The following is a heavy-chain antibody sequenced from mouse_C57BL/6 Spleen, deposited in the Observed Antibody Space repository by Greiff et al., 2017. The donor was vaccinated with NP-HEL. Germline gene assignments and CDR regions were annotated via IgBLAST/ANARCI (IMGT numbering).Heavy chain of an antibody. CDR3: ARSFITTVVASVDY. D-gene: IGHD1-1*01. CDR1: GYTFTSYW. Sequence: QVQLQQPGAELVKPGASVKMSCKASGYTFTSYWITWVKQRPGQGLEWIGDIYPGSGSTNYNEKFKSKATLTVDTSSSTAYMQLSSLTSEDSAVYYCARSFITTVVASVDYWGQGTTLTVSS. J-gene: IGHJ2*01. CDR2: IYPGSGST. V-gene: IGHV1-55*01.